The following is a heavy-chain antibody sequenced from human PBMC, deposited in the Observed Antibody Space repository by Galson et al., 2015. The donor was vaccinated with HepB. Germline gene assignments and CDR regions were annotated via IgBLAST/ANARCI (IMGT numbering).Heavy chain of an antibody. CDR2: INQDGSEK. J-gene: IGHJ4*01. CDR1: GFTFRNCW. D-gene: IGHD4-17*01. CDR3: ARNKDYGDSHDY. Sequence: SLRLSCATSGFTFRNCWMSWVRQAPGKGLEWVANINQDGSEKLYGDSVKGRFTISRGNAKNSLYLQVNSLRVEDTALYYYARNKDYGDSHDYWDHGTLVTVSS. V-gene: IGHV3-7*03.